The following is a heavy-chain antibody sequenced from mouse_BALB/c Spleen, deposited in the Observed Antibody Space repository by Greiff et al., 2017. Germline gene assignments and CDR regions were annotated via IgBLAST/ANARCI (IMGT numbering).Heavy chain of an antibody. Sequence: EVQRVESGGGLVQPGGSRKLSCAASGFTFSSFGMHWVRQAPEKGLEWVAYISSGSSTIYYADTVKGRFTISRDNPKNTLFLQMTSLRSEDTAMYYCARGPLHGDWGQGTTLTVSS. J-gene: IGHJ2*01. V-gene: IGHV5-17*02. CDR3: ARGPLHGD. CDR2: ISSGSSTI. CDR1: GFTFSSFG.